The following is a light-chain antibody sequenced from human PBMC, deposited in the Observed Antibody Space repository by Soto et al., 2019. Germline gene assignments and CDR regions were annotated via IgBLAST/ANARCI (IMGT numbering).Light chain of an antibody. CDR1: SSDVGGYNY. V-gene: IGLV2-14*01. CDR2: EVS. Sequence: QSVQSHSASVSWSPGHSITISCTGTSSDVGGYNYVSWYQQHPGKAPKLMIYEVSNRPSGVSNRFSGSKSGNTASLTISGLQAEDEADYYCSSYTSSSTLYVFGTGTKV. CDR3: SSYTSSSTLYV. J-gene: IGLJ1*01.